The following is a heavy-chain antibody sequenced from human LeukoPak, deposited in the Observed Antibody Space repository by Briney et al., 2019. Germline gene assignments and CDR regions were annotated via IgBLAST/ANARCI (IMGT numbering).Heavy chain of an antibody. CDR2: INQGGSVQ. Sequence: GGSLRLSCAASGFTFRSYWMCWVRQAPGKGLEWVANINQGGSVQYYMDSVKGRFTISRDDAKNSLYVQMNSLRDEDTAVYYCARDRGASSGPLDYWGQGTLVTVSS. CDR3: ARDRGASSGPLDY. V-gene: IGHV3-7*01. CDR1: GFTFRSYW. J-gene: IGHJ4*02. D-gene: IGHD6-19*01.